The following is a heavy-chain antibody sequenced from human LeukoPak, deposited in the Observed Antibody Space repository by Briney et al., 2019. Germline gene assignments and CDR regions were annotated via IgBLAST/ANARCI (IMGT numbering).Heavy chain of an antibody. J-gene: IGHJ4*02. CDR3: AREVRWNDDY. CDR2: ISSSSSYI. Sequence: GGSLRLSCAASGFTFSSYRMNWVRQAPGKGLEWVSSISSSSSYIYYADSVKGRFTISRDNAKNSLYLQMNSLRAEDTAVYYCAREVRWNDDYWGQGTLVTVSS. CDR1: GFTFSSYR. V-gene: IGHV3-21*01. D-gene: IGHD1-1*01.